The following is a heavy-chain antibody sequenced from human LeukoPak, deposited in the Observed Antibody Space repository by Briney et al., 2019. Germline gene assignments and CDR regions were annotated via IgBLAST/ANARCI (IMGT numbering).Heavy chain of an antibody. CDR1: GGPISSRCYY. CDR2: IYYIGST. D-gene: IGHD4-17*01. J-gene: IGHJ4*02. Sequence: ETLYLTCPVSGGPISSRCYYWGGTRQPPGKGLEWIGNIYYIGSTYYNPSLKNRVTISVDTTKNQFSLKLSSVTAADTAVYYCASPTTVTTCPLQRDYWGQGTLVTVSS. CDR3: ASPTTVTTCPLQRDY. V-gene: IGHV4-39*01.